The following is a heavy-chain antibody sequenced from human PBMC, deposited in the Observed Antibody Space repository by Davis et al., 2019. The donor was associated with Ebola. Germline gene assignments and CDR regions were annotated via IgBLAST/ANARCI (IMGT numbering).Heavy chain of an antibody. J-gene: IGHJ6*02. CDR1: GFTFSSYA. Sequence: PGGSLRLSCAASGFTFSSYAMHWVRQAPGKGLEWVAVISYDGSNKYYADSVKGRFTISRDNSKNTLYLQMNSLRAEDTAVYYCAKDQGGRYYYYGMDVWGQGTTVTVSS. D-gene: IGHD3-16*01. CDR3: AKDQGGRYYYYGMDV. V-gene: IGHV3-30-3*01. CDR2: ISYDGSNK.